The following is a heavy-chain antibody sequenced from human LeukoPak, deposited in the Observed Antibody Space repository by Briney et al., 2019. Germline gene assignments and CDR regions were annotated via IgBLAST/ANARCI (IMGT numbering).Heavy chain of an antibody. D-gene: IGHD3-10*01. CDR3: ARVPWGGYYGSGSHYDY. CDR1: GYTFSSYG. CDR2: ISAYNGNT. Sequence: ASVKVSCKASGYTFSSYGISWVRQARGQGLEWMGWISAYNGNTNYAQKLQGRVTMTTDTSTSTAYMELRSLRSDDTAVYYCARVPWGGYYGSGSHYDYWGQGTLVTVSS. J-gene: IGHJ4*02. V-gene: IGHV1-18*01.